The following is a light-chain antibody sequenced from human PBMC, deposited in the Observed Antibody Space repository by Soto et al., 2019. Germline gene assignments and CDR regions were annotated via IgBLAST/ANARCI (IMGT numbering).Light chain of an antibody. CDR1: QGVSSY. J-gene: IGKJ5*01. CDR3: QQRSNWHPGT. V-gene: IGKV3D-11*01. Sequence: EIVLTQSPATLSLSPGERATLSCRASQGVSSYLAWYQQKPGQAPRLLIYDASNRATGIPARFSGSGPGTDFTLTISSLEPEDFAVYYCQQRSNWHPGTFGQGIRLEIK. CDR2: DAS.